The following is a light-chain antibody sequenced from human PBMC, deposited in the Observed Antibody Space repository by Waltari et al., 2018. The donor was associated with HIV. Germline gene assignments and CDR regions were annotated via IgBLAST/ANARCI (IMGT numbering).Light chain of an antibody. CDR3: QQTYSPPRT. CDR1: RSIDNY. V-gene: IGKV1-39*01. Sequence: DIQMTQSPSSLSPAVGDHITITCRASRSIDNYVNWYQHKPGQAPRLLIYMSSTLHTGVPPRFSGSGSGTVFSLTVAGLQADDLGTYFCQQTYSPPRTFGQGTRLE. CDR2: MSS. J-gene: IGKJ5*01.